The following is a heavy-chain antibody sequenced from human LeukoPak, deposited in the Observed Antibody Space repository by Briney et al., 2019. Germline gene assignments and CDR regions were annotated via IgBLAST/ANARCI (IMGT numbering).Heavy chain of an antibody. D-gene: IGHD3-3*02. CDR1: GFTFRNYW. CDR3: AKATSPVISRNLFDR. J-gene: IGHJ5*02. CDR2: INQDGGDK. V-gene: IGHV3-7*03. Sequence: GGSLRLSCAASGFTFRNYWMSWVRQAPEKGLEWVANINQDGGDKYYVDSVKGRFTISRDNAKNSLYLQMNSLRAEDTAVYYCAKATSPVISRNLFDRWGQGTLVTVSS.